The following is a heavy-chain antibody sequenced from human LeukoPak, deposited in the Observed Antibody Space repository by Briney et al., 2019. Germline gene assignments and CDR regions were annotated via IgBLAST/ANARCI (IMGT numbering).Heavy chain of an antibody. J-gene: IGHJ4*02. Sequence: SETLSLTCTVSGGSISSYYWSCIRQPPGKGLEWIGYIYYSGSINYNPSLKSRVTISVDTSKNQFSLKLRSVTAADTAVYYCARYSGSYSGFDYWGQGTLVTVSS. CDR1: GGSISSYY. D-gene: IGHD1-26*01. CDR2: IYYSGSI. CDR3: ARYSGSYSGFDY. V-gene: IGHV4-59*08.